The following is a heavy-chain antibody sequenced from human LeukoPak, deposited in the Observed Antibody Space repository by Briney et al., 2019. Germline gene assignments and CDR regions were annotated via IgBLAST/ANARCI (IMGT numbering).Heavy chain of an antibody. CDR1: GFTFSRYS. V-gene: IGHV3-48*04. D-gene: IGHD2-15*01. CDR2: ISRSSSTI. J-gene: IGHJ4*02. CDR3: ARDKYCSGGSCYSIDY. Sequence: GGSLRLSCAASGFTFSRYSMNWVRQAPGKGLEWVSYISRSSSTIHYADSVKGRFTISRDNAKSSLFLQMNSLRAEDTAVYYCARDKYCSGGSCYSIDYWGQGTLVTVSS.